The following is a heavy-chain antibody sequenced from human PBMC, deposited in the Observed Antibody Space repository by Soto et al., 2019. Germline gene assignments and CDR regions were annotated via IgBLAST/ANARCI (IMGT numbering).Heavy chain of an antibody. CDR3: AKEGYSSSWGLGDDYGMDV. V-gene: IGHV3-30*18. CDR2: ISYDGSNK. D-gene: IGHD6-13*01. CDR1: GFTFSSYG. J-gene: IGHJ6*02. Sequence: QVQLVESGGGVVQPGRSLRLSCAASGFTFSSYGMHWVRQAPGKGLEWVAVISYDGSNKYYADSVKGRFTISKDHSKHTLYVEMNSLRAEDTAVYYCAKEGYSSSWGLGDDYGMDVWGQGTTVTVSS.